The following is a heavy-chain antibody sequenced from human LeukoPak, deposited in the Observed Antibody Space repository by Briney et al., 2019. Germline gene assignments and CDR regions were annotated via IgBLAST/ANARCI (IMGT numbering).Heavy chain of an antibody. V-gene: IGHV3-23*01. CDR2: ITGSGGGS. CDR1: GFTFSSYW. D-gene: IGHD3-3*01. CDR3: AKKSLWSGPFDY. Sequence: GGSLRLSCAASGFTFSSYWMSWVRQAPGKGLDWVSIITGSGGGSYYADSVKGRFTLSRDNSKNTLYLQMNSLRAEDTAVYFCAKKSLWSGPFDYWGQGTLVTVFS. J-gene: IGHJ4*02.